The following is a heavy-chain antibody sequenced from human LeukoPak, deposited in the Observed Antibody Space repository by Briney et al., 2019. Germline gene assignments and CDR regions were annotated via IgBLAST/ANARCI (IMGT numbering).Heavy chain of an antibody. V-gene: IGHV3-23*01. CDR1: GFTFNSYG. CDR3: AKDRYSSGYFD. Sequence: GGSLRLSCAASGFTFNSYGMNWVRQAPGKGLEWVSAISGSGGSTYYADSVKGRFTISRDNSKNTLYLQMNSLRAEDTAICYCAKDRYSSGYFDWGQGTLVTVSS. J-gene: IGHJ4*02. CDR2: ISGSGGST. D-gene: IGHD3-22*01.